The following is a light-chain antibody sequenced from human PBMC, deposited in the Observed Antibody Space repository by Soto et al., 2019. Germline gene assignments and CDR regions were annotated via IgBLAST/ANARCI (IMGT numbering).Light chain of an antibody. CDR2: RNS. CDR3: AARDDNLSGLYV. Sequence: QSALTRSPSAYGTPRQGRTISCSGSATTIGRNYVYWYQQLPGTAPKLLIYRNSQRPSGVPDRFSGSKSGTSASLAISGLRSEDEADYYCAARDDNLSGLYVFGAGTKVTVL. CDR1: ATTIGRNY. J-gene: IGLJ1*01. V-gene: IGLV1-47*01.